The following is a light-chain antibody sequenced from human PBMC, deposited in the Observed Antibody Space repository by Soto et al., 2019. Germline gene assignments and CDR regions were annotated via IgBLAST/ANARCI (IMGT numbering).Light chain of an antibody. J-gene: IGKJ2*01. CDR1: QSVTSSY. CDR3: QQYGSSSYT. Sequence: EIVLTQSPGTLSLSPGERATLSCRASQSVTSSYLAWYQQKTGQAPRLLIYGVSSRATGIPDRFSGSGSGTDFTLTISRLEPEDFAVYYCQQYGSSSYTFGQGTKLEIK. CDR2: GVS. V-gene: IGKV3-20*01.